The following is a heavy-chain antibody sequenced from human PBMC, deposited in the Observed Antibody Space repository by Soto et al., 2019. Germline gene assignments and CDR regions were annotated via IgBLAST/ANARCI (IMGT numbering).Heavy chain of an antibody. D-gene: IGHD1-26*01. Sequence: QVQLVESGGGVVQPGRSLRLSCAASGFTFSSYAMHWVRQAPGKGLEWVAVISYDGSNKYYADSVKGRFTISRDNXKNTLYLQMNSLRAEDTAVYYCARVEGTSGSYPAYWGQGTLVTVSS. CDR1: GFTFSSYA. CDR2: ISYDGSNK. CDR3: ARVEGTSGSYPAY. J-gene: IGHJ4*02. V-gene: IGHV3-30-3*01.